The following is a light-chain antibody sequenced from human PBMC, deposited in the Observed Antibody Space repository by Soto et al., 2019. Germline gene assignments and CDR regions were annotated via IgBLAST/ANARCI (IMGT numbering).Light chain of an antibody. CDR1: QSINSW. CDR3: QHYNNYPYT. CDR2: KAS. V-gene: IGKV1-5*03. Sequence: DIQMTQSPSTLSASVGDRVIITCRASQSINSWLAWYQQKPGKAPKLLIYKASTLESGVPSRFSGSASGTEFNLTISSLQPDDFATYYCQHYNNYPYTFGQGTELEIK. J-gene: IGKJ2*01.